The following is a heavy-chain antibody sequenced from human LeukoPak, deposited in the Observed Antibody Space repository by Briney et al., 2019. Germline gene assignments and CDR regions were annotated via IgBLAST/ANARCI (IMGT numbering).Heavy chain of an antibody. CDR3: ARVGFPVGQLVRT. V-gene: IGHV4-34*01. Sequence: HPSETLSLTCAVYGGSFSGYYWSWIRQPPGKGLEWIGEINHSGSTNYNPSLKSRVTISVDTSKNQFSLKLSSVTAADTAVYYCARVGFPVGQLVRTWGQGTLVTVSS. D-gene: IGHD6-6*01. J-gene: IGHJ5*02. CDR1: GGSFSGYY. CDR2: INHSGST.